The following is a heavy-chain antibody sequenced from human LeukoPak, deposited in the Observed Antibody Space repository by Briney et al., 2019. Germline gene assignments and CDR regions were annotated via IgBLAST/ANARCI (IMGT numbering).Heavy chain of an antibody. D-gene: IGHD5-12*01. J-gene: IGHJ6*02. CDR2: IRSKTNSYAP. CDR3: TRLGERRGYSAYDSDYYYYGMDV. CDR1: GFTFSGSA. V-gene: IGHV3-73*01. Sequence: GGSLRLSCVASGFTFSGSAMHWVRQASGKGLEWVGRIRSKTNSYAPAYAASVKGRFTISRDDSKNTAYLQVNSLKTEDTAVYYCTRLGERRGYSAYDSDYYYYGMDVWGQGTTVTVSS.